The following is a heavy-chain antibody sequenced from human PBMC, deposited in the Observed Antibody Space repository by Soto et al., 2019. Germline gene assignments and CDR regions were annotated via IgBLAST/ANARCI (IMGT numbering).Heavy chain of an antibody. D-gene: IGHD5-18*01. Sequence: GGSLRLSCAASGFTFSSYAMHWVRQAPGKGLEWVAVISYDGSNKYYADSVKGRFTISRDNSKNTLYLQMNSLRAEDTAVYYCAREEWIQLWRKSYGMDVWGQGTTVTVSS. CDR1: GFTFSSYA. J-gene: IGHJ6*02. V-gene: IGHV3-30-3*01. CDR2: ISYDGSNK. CDR3: AREEWIQLWRKSYGMDV.